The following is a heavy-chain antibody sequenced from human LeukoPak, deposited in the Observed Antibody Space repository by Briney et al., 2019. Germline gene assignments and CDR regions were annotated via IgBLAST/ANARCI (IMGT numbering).Heavy chain of an antibody. J-gene: IGHJ4*02. CDR1: GFTFDDYA. Sequence: GRSLRLSCAASGFTFDDYAMHWVRQAPGKGLEWVSGISWNSGSIGFADSVKGRFTISRDNAKNSLYLQMNSLRAEDTALYYCAKGNRAVAGSFDYWGQGTLVTVSS. D-gene: IGHD6-19*01. V-gene: IGHV3-9*01. CDR3: AKGNRAVAGSFDY. CDR2: ISWNSGSI.